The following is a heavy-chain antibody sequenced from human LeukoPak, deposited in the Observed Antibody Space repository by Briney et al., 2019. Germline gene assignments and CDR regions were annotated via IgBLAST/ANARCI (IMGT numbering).Heavy chain of an antibody. CDR3: ARGITMVRGVIEPYYFDY. Sequence: SQTLSLTCTVSGGSISSGGYYWSWIRQHPGKGLERIGYIYYSGSTYYNPSLKSRVTISVDTSKNQFSLKLSSVTAADTAVYYCARGITMVRGVIEPYYFDYWGQGTLVTVSS. D-gene: IGHD3-10*01. CDR2: IYYSGST. V-gene: IGHV4-31*03. CDR1: GGSISSGGYY. J-gene: IGHJ4*02.